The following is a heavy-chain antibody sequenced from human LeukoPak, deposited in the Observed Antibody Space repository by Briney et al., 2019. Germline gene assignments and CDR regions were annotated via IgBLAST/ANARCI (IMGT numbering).Heavy chain of an antibody. CDR3: ARVSAITGATDALDF. CDR2: IRKKPNSYTT. J-gene: IGHJ3*01. D-gene: IGHD1-20*01. Sequence: GGSLRLSCAASGFTFSDHFMDWVRQAPGKGLEWVGRIRKKPNSYTTEYAASVKGRFTISREDSKNSLYLQMNSLEAEDTGVYYCARVSAITGATDALDFWGQGAMVTVSS. CDR1: GFTFSDHF. V-gene: IGHV3-72*01.